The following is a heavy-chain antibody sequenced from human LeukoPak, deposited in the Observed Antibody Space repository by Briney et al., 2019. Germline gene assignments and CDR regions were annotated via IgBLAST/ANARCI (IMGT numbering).Heavy chain of an antibody. D-gene: IGHD2-2*02. CDR1: GFTFSSYS. V-gene: IGHV3-21*01. Sequence: PGGSLRLSCAASGFTFSSYSMNWVRRAPGKGLEWVSSITSDSSDIYYADSLKGRFTISRDNAKNSLYLQMNSLRAEDTAVYYCARALHGRYCSSASCYRGGPFDFWGQGTLVTVSS. J-gene: IGHJ4*02. CDR2: ITSDSSDI. CDR3: ARALHGRYCSSASCYRGGPFDF.